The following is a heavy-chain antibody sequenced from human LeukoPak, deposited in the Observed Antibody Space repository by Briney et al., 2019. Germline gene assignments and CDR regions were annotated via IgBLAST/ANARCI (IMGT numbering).Heavy chain of an antibody. CDR1: GGSISSYY. J-gene: IGHJ4*02. D-gene: IGHD3-10*01. Sequence: SETLSLTCTVSGGSISSYYWSWIRQPPGKGLEWIGYIYYSGSTNYNPSLKSRVTISVDTSKNQFSLKLSSVTAADTAVYHCARHYISGSYYSHFDYWGQGALVPVSS. CDR3: ARHYISGSYYSHFDY. CDR2: IYYSGST. V-gene: IGHV4-59*08.